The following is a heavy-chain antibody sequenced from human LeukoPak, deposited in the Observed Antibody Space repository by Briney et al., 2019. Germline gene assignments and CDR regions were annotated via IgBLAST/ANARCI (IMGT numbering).Heavy chain of an antibody. J-gene: IGHJ6*02. CDR2: ISSSSSYI. V-gene: IGHV3-21*01. D-gene: IGHD2-2*01. CDR3: ARDICSSTSCYARVYYYYYYGMDV. Sequence: GRSLRLSRAASGFTFSSYSMNWVRQAPGKGLEWVSSISSSSSYIYYADSVKGRFTISRDNAKNSLYLQMNSLRAEDTAVYYCARDICSSTSCYARVYYYYYYGMDVWGQGTTVTVSS. CDR1: GFTFSSYS.